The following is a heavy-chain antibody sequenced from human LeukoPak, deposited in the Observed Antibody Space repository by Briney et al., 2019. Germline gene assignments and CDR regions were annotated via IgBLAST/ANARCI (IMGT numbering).Heavy chain of an antibody. CDR3: ARQGVAVAGTLWLDP. CDR1: GYTFENYW. J-gene: IGHJ5*02. D-gene: IGHD6-19*01. Sequence: GESLKISCRGSGYTFENYWIAWVRQLPGQGLEWMGIIYPDDSDTTYSPSFEGQVTISVDKSIKTAYSQWNSLEASDTAIYYCARQGVAVAGTLWLDPWGQGTLVTVSS. V-gene: IGHV5-51*01. CDR2: IYPDDSDT.